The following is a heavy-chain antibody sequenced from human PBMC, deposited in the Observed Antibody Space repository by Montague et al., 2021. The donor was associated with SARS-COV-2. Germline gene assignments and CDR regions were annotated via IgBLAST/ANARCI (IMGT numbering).Heavy chain of an antibody. J-gene: IGHJ5*02. V-gene: IGHV4-59*11. CDR2: IYYSGGI. Sequence: SETLSLTCTVSGGSMSDHYWAWIRQPPGKGLEWLAYIYYSGGINSNASLKSRVSMSVDTSKNQFSLKLTSVTAADTAVYYCARAVSVRRADNWFDPWGQGTLVTVSS. CDR3: ARAVSVRRADNWFDP. CDR1: GGSMSDHY. D-gene: IGHD3-10*01.